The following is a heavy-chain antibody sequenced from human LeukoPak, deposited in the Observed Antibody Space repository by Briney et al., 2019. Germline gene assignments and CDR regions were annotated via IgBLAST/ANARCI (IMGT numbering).Heavy chain of an antibody. D-gene: IGHD1-26*01. J-gene: IGHJ6*02. Sequence: SETLSLTCTVSGGSVSSGSYYWSWIRQPPGKGLEWIGYIYYSGSTNYNPSLKSRVTMSVDTSKNLFSLKVSSVTAADTAVYYCARGRSNYYGMDVWGQGTTVTVSS. CDR2: IYYSGST. V-gene: IGHV4-61*01. CDR1: GGSVSSGSYY. CDR3: ARGRSNYYGMDV.